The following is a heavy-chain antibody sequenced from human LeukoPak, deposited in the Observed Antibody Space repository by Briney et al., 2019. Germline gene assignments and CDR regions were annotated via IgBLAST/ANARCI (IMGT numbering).Heavy chain of an antibody. D-gene: IGHD3-16*01. J-gene: IGHJ5*02. V-gene: IGHV4-61*08. Sequence: PSETLSLTCTVSGGSISSGDYYWSWIRQPPGKGLEWIGYIYYSGSTNYNPSLKSRVTISVDTSKNQFSLKLSSVTAADTAVYYCARVRYDYVWGTHPNWFDPWGQGTLVTVSS. CDR2: IYYSGST. CDR1: GGSISSGDYY. CDR3: ARVRYDYVWGTHPNWFDP.